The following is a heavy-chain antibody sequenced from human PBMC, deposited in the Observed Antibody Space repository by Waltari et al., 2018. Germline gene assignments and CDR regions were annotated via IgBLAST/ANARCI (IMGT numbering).Heavy chain of an antibody. J-gene: IGHJ6*02. Sequence: QLQLQASGPGLVQPSETLSLPCTVSGGSISSSSYYWGWIRQPPGKGLEWIGSIYYSGSTYYNPSLKSRVTISVDTSKNQFSLKLSSVTAADTAVYYCARHGAIYDFWSGYNYYYYYYGMDVWGQGTTVTVSS. CDR3: ARHGAIYDFWSGYNYYYYYYGMDV. D-gene: IGHD3-3*01. CDR2: IYYSGST. CDR1: GGSISSSSYY. V-gene: IGHV4-39*01.